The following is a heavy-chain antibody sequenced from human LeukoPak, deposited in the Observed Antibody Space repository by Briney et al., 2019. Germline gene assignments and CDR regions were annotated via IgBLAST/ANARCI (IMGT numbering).Heavy chain of an antibody. CDR3: ARDPFSSSSRPLDY. D-gene: IGHD6-6*01. CDR2: IYYSGSA. CDR1: GGSISSYQ. V-gene: IGHV4-59*12. Sequence: SETLSLTCTVSGGSISSYQWSWIRQPPGKGLEWIGNIYYSGSANYNPSPKSRVTISVDTSKNQFSLKLSSVTAADTAVYYCARDPFSSSSRPLDYWGQGTLVTVSS. J-gene: IGHJ4*02.